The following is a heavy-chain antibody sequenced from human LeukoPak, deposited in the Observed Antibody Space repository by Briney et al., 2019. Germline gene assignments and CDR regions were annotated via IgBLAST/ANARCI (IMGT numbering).Heavy chain of an antibody. D-gene: IGHD2-2*01. CDR3: ARLRAVEPAAFSRYYYYMDV. CDR2: INHSGST. J-gene: IGHJ6*03. V-gene: IGHV4-34*01. Sequence: PSETLSLTCAVYGGSFSGYYWSWIRQPPGKGLEWIGEINHSGSTNYNPSLKSRVTISVDTSKKQFSLKLTSVTAADTAVYYCARLRAVEPAAFSRYYYYMDVWGKGTTVTISS. CDR1: GGSFSGYY.